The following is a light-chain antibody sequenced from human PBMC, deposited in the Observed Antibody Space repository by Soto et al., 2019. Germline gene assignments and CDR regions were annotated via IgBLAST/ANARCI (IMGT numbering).Light chain of an antibody. CDR3: LLYYGGAVV. V-gene: IGLV7-43*01. CDR2: GTS. J-gene: IGLJ2*01. CDR1: TGAVTSGYY. Sequence: QAVVTQEPSLTVSPVGTVTLTCASSTGAVTSGYYANWFQQKPGQAPRALIYGTSNKHSWTPARFSGSLLGGKAVLTLSGVQPEDEAEYYCLLYYGGAVVFGGGTKLTVL.